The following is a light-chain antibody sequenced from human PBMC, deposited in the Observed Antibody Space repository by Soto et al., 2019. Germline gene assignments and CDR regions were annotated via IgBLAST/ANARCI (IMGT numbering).Light chain of an antibody. Sequence: QSALTQPASVSGSPGQSITISCTGTNSDVSNYNLVSWYQQHPGKAPKLMMYEVTKRPSGVSNRFSGSKSGNTASLTISGLQAEDEADYYCCSYAGSATWVFGGGTKVTVL. CDR2: EVT. V-gene: IGLV2-23*02. CDR1: NSDVSNYNL. J-gene: IGLJ3*02. CDR3: CSYAGSATWV.